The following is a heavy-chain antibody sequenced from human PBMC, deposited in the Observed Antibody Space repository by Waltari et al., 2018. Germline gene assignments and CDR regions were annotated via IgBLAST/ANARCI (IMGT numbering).Heavy chain of an antibody. J-gene: IGHJ1*01. D-gene: IGHD2-2*01. CDR3: ARELGGSAAGTDH. V-gene: IGHV3-48*01. CDR1: GFSLNRYR. Sequence: EVRLVQSGGDLVRPGGSLRLSCAVSGFSLNRYRMLWVRQTPERGLEWVSYISWSDDKTEYADSVRGRFTISRDIARNSVSLQMKNLKVEDTAMYYCARELGGSAAGTDHWGQGSMVFVSS. CDR2: ISWSDDKT.